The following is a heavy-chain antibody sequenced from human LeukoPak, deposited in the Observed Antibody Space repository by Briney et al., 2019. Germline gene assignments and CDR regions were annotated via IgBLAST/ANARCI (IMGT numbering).Heavy chain of an antibody. CDR3: ARDLGIAVAGPQSEDGMDV. Sequence: GGSLRLSCAASGFTFSSYAMHWVRQAPGKGLEWVAVISYDGSNKYYADSVKGRFTISRDNSKNTLYLQMNSLSAEDTAVYYCARDLGIAVAGPQSEDGMDVWGKGTTVTVSS. J-gene: IGHJ6*04. V-gene: IGHV3-30*04. D-gene: IGHD6-19*01. CDR2: ISYDGSNK. CDR1: GFTFSSYA.